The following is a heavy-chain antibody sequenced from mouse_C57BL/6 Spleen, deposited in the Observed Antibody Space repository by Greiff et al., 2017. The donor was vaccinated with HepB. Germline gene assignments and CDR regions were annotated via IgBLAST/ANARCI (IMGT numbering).Heavy chain of an antibody. Sequence: QVQLQQSGAELLKPGASVKLSCKATGYKFTGYWIEWVKQRPGHGLEWIGEILPGSGSTNYNEKFKGKATFTADTSSNTAYMQLSSLTTEDSAVYDCARHSLYYSSYGFDYWGQGTTLTVSS. CDR2: ILPGSGST. J-gene: IGHJ2*01. D-gene: IGHD2-5*01. V-gene: IGHV1-9*01. CDR1: GYKFTGYW. CDR3: ARHSLYYSSYGFDY.